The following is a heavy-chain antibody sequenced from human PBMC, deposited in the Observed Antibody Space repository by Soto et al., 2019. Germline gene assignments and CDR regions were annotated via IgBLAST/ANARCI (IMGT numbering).Heavy chain of an antibody. CDR3: VRDFGWYFRSGYMDV. CDR1: GFDFSSYS. J-gene: IGHJ6*03. D-gene: IGHD3-3*01. Sequence: EVQLVESGGGLVKPGGSLRLSCAASGFDFSSYSMNWVRQAPGKGLEWVSSINEDSSYIYYAHSLRGRFTISRDNAKELLYLKKNSLRAEDTAVYYCVRDFGWYFRSGYMDVWGDGATVTVAS. CDR2: INEDSSYI. V-gene: IGHV3-21*02.